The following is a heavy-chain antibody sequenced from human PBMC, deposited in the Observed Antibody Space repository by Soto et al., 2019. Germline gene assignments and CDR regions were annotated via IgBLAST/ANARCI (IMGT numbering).Heavy chain of an antibody. CDR3: AREGSSGWYFDY. Sequence: EVQLVESGGGLVKPGGSLRLSCAASGFTFSTYSMNWVRQAPGKGLEWVSSISSSSSYIYYADSVKGRFTISRDNARNSLYLQMNSLRAEDTAVYYCAREGSSGWYFDYWGQGTLVTVPS. D-gene: IGHD6-19*01. CDR2: ISSSSSYI. J-gene: IGHJ4*02. CDR1: GFTFSTYS. V-gene: IGHV3-21*02.